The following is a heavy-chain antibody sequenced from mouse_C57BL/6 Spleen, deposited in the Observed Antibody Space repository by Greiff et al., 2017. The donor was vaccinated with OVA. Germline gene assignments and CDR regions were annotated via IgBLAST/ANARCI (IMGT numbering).Heavy chain of an antibody. V-gene: IGHV1-72*01. CDR1: GYTFTSYW. Sequence: VQLQQPGAELVKPGASVKLSCKASGYTFTSYWMHWVKQRPGRGLEWIGRIDPYSGGTKYNEKFKSKATLTVDKPSSTAYMQLSSLTSEDSAVYEGARPSYCEGIADWGQGTLVTVAA. J-gene: IGHJ3*01. CDR2: IDPYSGGT. CDR3: ARPSYCEGIAD.